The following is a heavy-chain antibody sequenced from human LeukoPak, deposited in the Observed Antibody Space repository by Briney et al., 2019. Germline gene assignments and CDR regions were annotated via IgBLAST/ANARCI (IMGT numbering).Heavy chain of an antibody. V-gene: IGHV3-11*01. Sequence: GGSLRLSCAASGFAFSDYYMSWIRQAPGKGLEWISHISGSGDTIYYADSIKGRFTISRENSKKSLYLEMNNLRAEDTAVYYCAKTGSGYYYFDYWGQGTLVTVSS. CDR2: ISGSGDTI. CDR3: AKTGSGYYYFDY. J-gene: IGHJ4*02. D-gene: IGHD3-22*01. CDR1: GFAFSDYY.